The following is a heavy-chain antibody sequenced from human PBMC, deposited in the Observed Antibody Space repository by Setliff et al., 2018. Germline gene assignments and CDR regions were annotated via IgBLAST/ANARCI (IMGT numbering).Heavy chain of an antibody. CDR3: AKDLGVNFGELIA. D-gene: IGHD3-10*01. CDR1: GFRFSSYA. CDR2: VSGSGVNT. J-gene: IGHJ5*02. Sequence: GGSLSLSCVASGFRFSSYAMNWVRQAPGKGLEWVSGVSGSGVNTFYADSVKGRFTISRDDSKNTLYLQMNSLRTEDTALYYCAKDLGVNFGELIAWGQGTLVTVSS. V-gene: IGHV3-23*01.